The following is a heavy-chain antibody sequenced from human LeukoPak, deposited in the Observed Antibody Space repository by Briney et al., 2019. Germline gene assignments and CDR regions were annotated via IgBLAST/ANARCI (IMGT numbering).Heavy chain of an antibody. D-gene: IGHD3-22*01. CDR1: GDSVSRSDSY. V-gene: IGHV4-39*01. Sequence: SETLPLTCSVSGDSVSRSDSYWDWIRQPPGKGLEWIGTIYHSGRTYYSPSLKSRVTMSVDPSNNQFSLNLRSVTAADTAVYYCARRRYYDGSGYLEWGQGTLLSVSS. CDR2: IYHSGRT. CDR3: ARRRYYDGSGYLE. J-gene: IGHJ1*01.